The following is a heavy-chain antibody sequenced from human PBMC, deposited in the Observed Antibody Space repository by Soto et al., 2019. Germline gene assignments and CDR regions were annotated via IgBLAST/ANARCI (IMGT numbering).Heavy chain of an antibody. J-gene: IGHJ4*02. CDR2: IIPIFGTA. D-gene: IGHD3-9*01. Sequence: QVQLVQSGAEVKKPGSSVKVSCKASGGTFSSYAISWVRQAPGQGLEWMGGIIPIFGTANYAQKFQGRVTITADASTSTASMELSSLRSEDTAVYSCAGANYDILTGYYTYYCDYWGQGSLVTVSS. V-gene: IGHV1-69*01. CDR1: GGTFSSYA. CDR3: AGANYDILTGYYTYYCDY.